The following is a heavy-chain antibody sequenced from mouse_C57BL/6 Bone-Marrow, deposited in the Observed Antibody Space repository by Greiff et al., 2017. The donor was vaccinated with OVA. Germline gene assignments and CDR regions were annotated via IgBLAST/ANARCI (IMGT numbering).Heavy chain of an antibody. CDR3: AEDAAVDDGACLLAYYAMDY. CDR1: YTFS. J-gene: IGHJ4*01. CDR2: GQGLEWIG. Sequence: VMLVESGPELARPWASVTISCQAFYTFSRRVHFAIRDPNYWMQWVKQRPGQGLEWIGAIYPGTGDTSSYQQFKGKDTLTADQYSSTAYTQRSSLTAEDAAVDDGACLLAYYAMDYWGQGTSVTVAS. D-gene: IGHD2-10*01. V-gene: IGHV1-87*01.